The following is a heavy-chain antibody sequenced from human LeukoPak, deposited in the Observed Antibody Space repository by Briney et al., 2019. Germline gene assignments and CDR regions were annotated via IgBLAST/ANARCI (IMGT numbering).Heavy chain of an antibody. D-gene: IGHD6-19*01. CDR1: GFTFSSYG. CDR3: AKDPLGGLAQADFDY. V-gene: IGHV3-30*18. CDR2: ISYDGSNK. Sequence: PGGSLRLSCAASGFTFSSYGMHWVRQAPGKGLEWVAVISYDGSNKYYADSVEGRLTISRDNSKNTLYLQMNSLRAEDTAVYYCAKDPLGGLAQADFDYWGQGTLVTVSS. J-gene: IGHJ4*02.